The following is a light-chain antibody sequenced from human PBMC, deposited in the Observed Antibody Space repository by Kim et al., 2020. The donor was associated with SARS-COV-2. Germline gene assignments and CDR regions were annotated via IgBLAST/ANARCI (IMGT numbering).Light chain of an antibody. Sequence: DIQMTQSPSSLSASVGDRITIACRASESIRNYLNWYQQKPGKAPKLLIFGASSLQSDVPSRFSGSGSGTDFSLTISGLQPEEFATYYCQQRYSTHPDTFGQGTELEIK. J-gene: IGKJ2*01. CDR2: GAS. V-gene: IGKV1-39*01. CDR1: ESIRNY. CDR3: QQRYSTHPDT.